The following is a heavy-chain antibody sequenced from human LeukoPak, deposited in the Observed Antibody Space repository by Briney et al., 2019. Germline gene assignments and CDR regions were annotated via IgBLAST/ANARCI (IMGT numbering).Heavy chain of an antibody. V-gene: IGHV3-23*01. CDR3: AKALGYCSSTSCQQIDY. J-gene: IGHJ4*02. Sequence: GGSLRLSCAASGFTFSSYAMSWVRQAPGKGLEWVSAISGSGGSTYYADSVKGRFTISRDNSKNTLYLQMNSLRAEDTAVYYRAKALGYCSSTSCQQIDYWGQGTLVTVSS. CDR1: GFTFSSYA. D-gene: IGHD2-2*01. CDR2: ISGSGGST.